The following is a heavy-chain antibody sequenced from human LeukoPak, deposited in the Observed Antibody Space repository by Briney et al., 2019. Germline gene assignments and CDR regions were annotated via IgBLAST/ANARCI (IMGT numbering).Heavy chain of an antibody. CDR2: ISYDGSNK. J-gene: IGHJ4*02. V-gene: IGHV3-30*18. Sequence: GGSLRLSCAASGFTFSSYGMHWVRQAPGKGLEWVAVISYDGSNKYYADSVKGRFTISRDNSKNTLYLQMNSLRAEDTAVYYCAKDSGSHYFDYWGQGTLVTVSS. CDR1: GFTFSSYG. D-gene: IGHD1-26*01. CDR3: AKDSGSHYFDY.